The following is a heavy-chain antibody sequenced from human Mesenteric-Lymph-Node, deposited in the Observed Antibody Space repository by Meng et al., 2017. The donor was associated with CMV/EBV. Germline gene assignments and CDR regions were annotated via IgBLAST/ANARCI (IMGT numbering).Heavy chain of an antibody. J-gene: IGHJ4*02. CDR3: ARGSSYDILTGYFDY. Sequence: HVQVLHWVAGLLKPSETLSASCAVYGGSFRGYYWNWIRQSPEKGLEWIGEINHSGSTTYNPSFTSRIIISVDTSTNQISLNMSSVTAADTAVYYCARGSSYDILTGYFDYWGQGALVTVSS. V-gene: IGHV4-34*01. CDR2: INHSGST. CDR1: GGSFRGYY. D-gene: IGHD3-9*01.